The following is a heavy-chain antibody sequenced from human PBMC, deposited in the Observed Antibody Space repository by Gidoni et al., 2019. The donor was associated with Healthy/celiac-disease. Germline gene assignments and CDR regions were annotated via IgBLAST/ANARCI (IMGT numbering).Heavy chain of an antibody. Sequence: EVQLVEAGGGLVKPGGSLRLSCAASGFTCSNAWMSWVRQAPGKGLEWVGRSKSKTDGGTTDYSAPVKGRFTISRDDSKNTLYLHMNSLITADPAVYYCTTENWNPSLSDAFDIWGQGTMVTVSS. D-gene: IGHD1-1*01. J-gene: IGHJ3*02. CDR2: SKSKTDGGTT. CDR3: TTENWNPSLSDAFDI. CDR1: GFTCSNAW. V-gene: IGHV3-15*01.